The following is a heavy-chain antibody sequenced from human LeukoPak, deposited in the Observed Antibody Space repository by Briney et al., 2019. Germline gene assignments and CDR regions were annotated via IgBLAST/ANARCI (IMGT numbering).Heavy chain of an antibody. J-gene: IGHJ4*02. CDR3: ARDGINYLDY. V-gene: IGHV3-30-3*01. CDR1: GFTFSNYA. D-gene: IGHD3-10*01. CDR2: ITSDGSRK. Sequence: GGTLRLSCTASGFTFSNYAIHWVRQAPGKGLEWVAVITSDGSRKYYPDSVKGRFTISRDNSKNTMYLQMNSLRAEDTAIYYCARDGINYLDYWGQGTLVTVSS.